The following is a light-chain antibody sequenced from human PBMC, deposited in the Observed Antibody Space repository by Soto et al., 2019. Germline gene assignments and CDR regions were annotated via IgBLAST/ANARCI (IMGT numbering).Light chain of an antibody. J-gene: IGKJ4*01. CDR3: QQYASSPLT. CDR2: HAS. CDR1: QSVGRDY. V-gene: IGKV3-20*01. Sequence: EIVLTQSPGTLSLSPGERATLSCRASQSVGRDYLAWYQQKPGQPPRLLIYHASSRATGIPDRFSGSGSGTDFTLTISRLEPEDFAEFYCQQYASSPLTFGGGTKVEIK.